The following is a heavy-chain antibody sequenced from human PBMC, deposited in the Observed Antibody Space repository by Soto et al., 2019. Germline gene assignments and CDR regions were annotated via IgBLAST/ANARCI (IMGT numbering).Heavy chain of an antibody. D-gene: IGHD3-22*01. Sequence: ASVKVSCKTSGYTFSSYYMHWVRQAPGQGLEWMGIINPSGGSTRYAQKFQGRVTMTRDTSTSTVYMELSSLRSEDTAVYYCARGLIYDSSGYYFDYWGQGTLVTVSS. CDR1: GYTFSSYY. V-gene: IGHV1-46*01. CDR2: INPSGGST. J-gene: IGHJ4*02. CDR3: ARGLIYDSSGYYFDY.